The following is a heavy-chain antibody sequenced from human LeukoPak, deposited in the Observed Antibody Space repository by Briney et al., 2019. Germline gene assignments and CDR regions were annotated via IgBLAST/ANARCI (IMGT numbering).Heavy chain of an antibody. CDR3: ARCGYYDSSGYYPPDY. V-gene: IGHV4-34*01. Sequence: PSETLSLTCAVYGGSFSGYYWSWIRQPPGKGLEWIGEINHSGSTNYNPSLKSRVTISVDTSKNQFSLKLSSVTAADTAMYYCARCGYYDSSGYYPPDYWGQGTLVTVSS. CDR1: GGSFSGYY. J-gene: IGHJ4*02. CDR2: INHSGST. D-gene: IGHD3-22*01.